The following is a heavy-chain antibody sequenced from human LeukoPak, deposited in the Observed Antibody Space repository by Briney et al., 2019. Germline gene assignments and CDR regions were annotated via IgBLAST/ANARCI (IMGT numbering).Heavy chain of an antibody. CDR2: IQFDGSNK. CDR3: AKQNARGGTYEPVTV. D-gene: IGHD3-16*01. CDR1: GFAFSNYG. Sequence: GGSLRLSCAAAGFAFSNYGMHWVRQAPGMGLEWVAFIQFDGSNKFYADSVKGRFTISRDNSKNTLSLQMNSLRVEDTAIYYCAKQNARGGTYEPVTVWGQGALVTVSS. V-gene: IGHV3-30*02. J-gene: IGHJ4*02.